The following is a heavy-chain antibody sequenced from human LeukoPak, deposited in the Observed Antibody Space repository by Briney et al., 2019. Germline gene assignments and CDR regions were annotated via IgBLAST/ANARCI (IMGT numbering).Heavy chain of an antibody. CDR3: ARAFGAMAKIYGMDV. V-gene: IGHV1-18*04. CDR1: GYTFTIYG. J-gene: IGHJ6*04. Sequence: ASVKVSCKASGYTFTIYGISWVRQAPAQGLELMGWISAYNGNTNYAQKLQGRVTMTTDTSTSRAYMELRSLRSDDTAVYYCARAFGAMAKIYGMDVWGKGTTVTASS. CDR2: ISAYNGNT. D-gene: IGHD3-16*01.